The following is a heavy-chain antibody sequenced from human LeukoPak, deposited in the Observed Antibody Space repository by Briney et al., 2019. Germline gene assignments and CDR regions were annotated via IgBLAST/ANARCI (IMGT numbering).Heavy chain of an antibody. CDR2: MNPNSGNT. J-gene: IGHJ5*02. CDR3: ARGESSSWYRGGWFDP. D-gene: IGHD6-13*01. V-gene: IGHV1-8*03. Sequence: ASVKVSCKASGYTFTSYDINWVRQATGQGLEWMGWMNPNSGNTGYAQKFQGRVTITRNTSISTAYMELSSLRSEDTAVYYCARGESSSWYRGGWFDPWGQGTLVTVSS. CDR1: GYTFTSYD.